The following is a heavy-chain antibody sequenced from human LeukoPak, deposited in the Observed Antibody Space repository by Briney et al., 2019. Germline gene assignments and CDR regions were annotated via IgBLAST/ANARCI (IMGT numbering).Heavy chain of an antibody. CDR2: IYYSGST. D-gene: IGHD6-13*01. CDR3: ARDQRYSSSWYLDY. Sequence: SETLSLTLTFSGGSISSYYRSWIRQPPGKGLGGVGDIYYSGSTNYNPSLNSRVTISVDTSKNQFSLKLSSVTAADTAVYYCARDQRYSSSWYLDYWGQGTLVTVSS. J-gene: IGHJ4*02. V-gene: IGHV4-59*01. CDR1: GGSISSYY.